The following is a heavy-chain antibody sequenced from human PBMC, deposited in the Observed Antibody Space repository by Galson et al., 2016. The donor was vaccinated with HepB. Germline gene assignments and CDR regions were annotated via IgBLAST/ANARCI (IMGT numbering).Heavy chain of an antibody. V-gene: IGHV3-53*04. CDR1: GISVSSNY. CDR3: VRASRRIGGYSDA. CDR2: IYSGGTT. J-gene: IGHJ4*02. Sequence: SLRLSCAASGISVSSNYMNWVRQAPGKGLEWVSVIYSGGTTYYADSVRGRFTISRHSSRSIVYLEMNSLRGDDTAVYYCVRASRRIGGYSDAWGQGTQVTVSS. D-gene: IGHD1-14*01.